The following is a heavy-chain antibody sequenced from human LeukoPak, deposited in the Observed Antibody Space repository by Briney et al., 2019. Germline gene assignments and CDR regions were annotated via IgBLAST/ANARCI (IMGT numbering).Heavy chain of an antibody. V-gene: IGHV3-21*01. J-gene: IGHJ6*02. Sequence: GGSLRLSCAASGFTFSSYSMNWVRQAPGKGLEWVSSISSSSSYIYYADSVKGRLTISRDNAKNSLYLQMNSLRAEDTAVYYCARDYYDSSGYLRRTYGMDVWGQGTAVTVSS. D-gene: IGHD3-22*01. CDR3: ARDYYDSSGYLRRTYGMDV. CDR2: ISSSSSYI. CDR1: GFTFSSYS.